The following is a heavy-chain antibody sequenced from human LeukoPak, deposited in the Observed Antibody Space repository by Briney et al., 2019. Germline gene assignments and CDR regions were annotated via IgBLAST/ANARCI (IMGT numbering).Heavy chain of an antibody. J-gene: IGHJ4*02. V-gene: IGHV1-18*01. CDR1: GYTFSRNG. CDR3: AKDHDFDFDY. CDR2: IGAYNGNT. D-gene: IGHD3-3*01. Sequence: ASVNVSCKASGYTFSRNGISWVRQPPGQGLEWMGWIGAYNGNTKYVQKFQGRVTMTTDTSTSTAYMELRSLRSDDTAVYYCAKDHDFDFDYWGQGTLVTVSS.